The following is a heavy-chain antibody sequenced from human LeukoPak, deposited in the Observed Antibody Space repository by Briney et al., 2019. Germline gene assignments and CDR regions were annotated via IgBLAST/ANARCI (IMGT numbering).Heavy chain of an antibody. CDR1: GFTFSFSSYG. D-gene: IGHD2-15*01. V-gene: IGHV3-23*01. CDR3: ASRIIDY. Sequence: PGGSLRLSCVGSGFTFSFSSYGMSWVRQAQGKGLEWVSSISGSGGVTHYADSVKGRFTVSRDNSKNTLYLQMNSLRAEDTAVYYCASRIIDYWGQGTLVTVSS. J-gene: IGHJ4*02. CDR2: ISGSGGVT.